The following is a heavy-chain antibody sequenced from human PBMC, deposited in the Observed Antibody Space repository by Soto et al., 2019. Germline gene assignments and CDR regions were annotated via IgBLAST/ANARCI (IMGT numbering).Heavy chain of an antibody. D-gene: IGHD7-27*01. J-gene: IGHJ4*02. Sequence: QVQLQESGPGLVKPSETLSLTCRVSGGSISDHYWSWIRHPPGKGLEWMGYICYNGNTNYNPSRKSRGTMSVDTSRNQSSLKLTTVTAADTAVYYCTRANWYSEYWGQGTLVTVSS. V-gene: IGHV4-59*11. CDR2: ICYNGNT. CDR1: GGSISDHY. CDR3: TRANWYSEY.